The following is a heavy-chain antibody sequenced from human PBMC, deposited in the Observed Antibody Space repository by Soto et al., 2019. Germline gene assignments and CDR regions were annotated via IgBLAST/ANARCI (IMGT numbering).Heavy chain of an antibody. CDR1: GYTFTVYY. Sequence: ASVKVSCKASGYTFTVYYMHWVRQAPGQGLEWMGWIDPKSGGTMYPQKFQGRVTMTWDTSISTAYMALTRLRSDDTAVYYCARDLAKGGGSAGFDYWGQGTLVTVSS. D-gene: IGHD1-26*01. J-gene: IGHJ4*02. CDR2: IDPKSGGT. CDR3: ARDLAKGGGSAGFDY. V-gene: IGHV1-2*02.